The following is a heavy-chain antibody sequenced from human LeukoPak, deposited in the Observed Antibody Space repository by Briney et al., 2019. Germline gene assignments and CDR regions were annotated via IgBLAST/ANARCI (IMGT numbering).Heavy chain of an antibody. J-gene: IGHJ4*02. Sequence: GGSLRLSCAASGFTFSSYSMNWVRQAPGKGLEWVSSISSSSSYIYYADSVKGRFTISRDNAKNSLYLQMNSLRAEDTAVYYCARLGDGYNRAYFDYWGQGTLVTVSS. D-gene: IGHD5-24*01. V-gene: IGHV3-21*01. CDR2: ISSSSSYI. CDR1: GFTFSSYS. CDR3: ARLGDGYNRAYFDY.